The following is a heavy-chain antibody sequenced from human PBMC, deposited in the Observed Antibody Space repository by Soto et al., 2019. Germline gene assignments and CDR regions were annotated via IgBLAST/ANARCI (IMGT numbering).Heavy chain of an antibody. CDR1: GFTFSGYI. Sequence: GGSLRLSCAASGFTFSGYIINWVRQAPGKGLEWVSSISTSSSYIYYADSVKGRFTISRDNAKNSLYLQMNSLRAEDTAVYYCAREGLSRNFDQWGQGVLVTVSS. CDR2: ISTSSSYI. V-gene: IGHV3-21*06. CDR3: AREGLSRNFDQ. J-gene: IGHJ4*02.